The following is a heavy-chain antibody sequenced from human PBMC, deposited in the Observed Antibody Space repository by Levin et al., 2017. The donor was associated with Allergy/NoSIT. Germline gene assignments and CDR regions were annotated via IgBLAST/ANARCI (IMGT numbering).Heavy chain of an antibody. CDR3: ARLKDTAMVTDY. Sequence: GESLKISCKGSGYSFTMYWIGWVRQMPGKGLEWMGIIYPSDSDTRYSPSFQGQVTISADKSISTAYLQWSSLKASDTAMYFCARLKDTAMVTDYWGQGTLVTVSS. J-gene: IGHJ4*02. CDR1: GYSFTMYW. D-gene: IGHD5-18*01. V-gene: IGHV5-51*01. CDR2: IYPSDSDT.